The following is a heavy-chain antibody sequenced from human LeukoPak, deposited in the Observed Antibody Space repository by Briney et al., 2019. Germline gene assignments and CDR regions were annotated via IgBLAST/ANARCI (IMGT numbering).Heavy chain of an antibody. J-gene: IGHJ4*02. CDR2: ISYDGSNK. D-gene: IGHD3-22*01. Sequence: GRSLRLSCAAPGFTFSSYAMHWVRQAPGKGLEWVAVISYDGSNKYYADSVKGRFTISRDNSKNTLYLQMNSLRAEDTAVYYCAREPSGYYPFDYWGQGTLVTVSS. V-gene: IGHV3-30*04. CDR3: AREPSGYYPFDY. CDR1: GFTFSSYA.